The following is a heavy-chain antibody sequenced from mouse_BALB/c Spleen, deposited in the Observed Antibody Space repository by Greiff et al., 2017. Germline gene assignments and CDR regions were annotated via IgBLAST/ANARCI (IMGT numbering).Heavy chain of an antibody. CDR2: ISSGGSYT. CDR1: GFTFSSYT. Sequence: EVKVVESGGGLVKPGGSLKLSCAASGFTFSSYTMSWVRQTPEKRLEWVATISSGGSYTYYPDSVKGRFTISRDNAKNTLYLQMSSLKSEDTAMYYCTRDIYYGYWFAYWGQGTLVTVSA. D-gene: IGHD1-2*01. V-gene: IGHV5-6-4*01. J-gene: IGHJ3*01. CDR3: TRDIYYGYWFAY.